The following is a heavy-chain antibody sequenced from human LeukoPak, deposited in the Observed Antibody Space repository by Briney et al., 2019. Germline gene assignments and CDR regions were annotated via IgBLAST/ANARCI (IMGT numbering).Heavy chain of an antibody. Sequence: GGSLRLSCAASGFTFSSYEMNWVRQAPGKGLEWVSAISGSGGSTYYADSVKGRFTISRDNSKNTLYLQTNSLRAEDTAVYYCAKGYYYDSSGYYCPFDYWGQGTLVAVSS. CDR3: AKGYYYDSSGYYCPFDY. CDR2: ISGSGGST. J-gene: IGHJ4*02. V-gene: IGHV3-23*01. D-gene: IGHD3-22*01. CDR1: GFTFSSYE.